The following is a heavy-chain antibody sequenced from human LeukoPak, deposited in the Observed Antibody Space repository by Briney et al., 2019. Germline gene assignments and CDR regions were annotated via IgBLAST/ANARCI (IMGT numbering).Heavy chain of an antibody. CDR1: GFIFSNYA. CDR2: ISYDGSNR. CDR3: ARDELWFGDQMDY. D-gene: IGHD3-10*01. V-gene: IGHV3-30*04. Sequence: GGSLRLSCAASGFIFSNYAMHWVRQAPGKGLEWVAIISYDGSNRYYGDSVKGRFTISRDNSKSTLYLQMNSLRTEDTAVYYCARDELWFGDQMDYWGQGTLVTVSS. J-gene: IGHJ4*02.